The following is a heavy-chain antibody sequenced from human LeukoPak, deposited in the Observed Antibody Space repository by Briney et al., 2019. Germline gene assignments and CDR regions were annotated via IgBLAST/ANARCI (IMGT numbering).Heavy chain of an antibody. V-gene: IGHV3-21*01. CDR1: GFTFSSYS. Sequence: PGGSLRLSCAASGFTFSSYSMNWVRQAPGKGLEWVSSISSSSSYIYYADSVKGRFTISRDNAKNSLYLQMNSLRAEDTAVYYCARGDLTGEWGYYYYGMDVWGQGTTVTVSS. J-gene: IGHJ6*02. CDR2: ISSSSSYI. D-gene: IGHD7-27*01. CDR3: ARGDLTGEWGYYYYGMDV.